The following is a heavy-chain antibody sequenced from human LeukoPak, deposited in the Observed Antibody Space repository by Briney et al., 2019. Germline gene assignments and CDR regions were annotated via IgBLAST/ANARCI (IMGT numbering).Heavy chain of an antibody. D-gene: IGHD3-3*01. J-gene: IGHJ4*02. V-gene: IGHV5-51*01. CDR1: GYSFTSYW. Sequence: PGGSLRLSCKGSGYSFTSYWIGWVRQMPGKGLEWMGIIYPGDSDTRYSPSFQGQVTISADKSITTVYLQWSSLKASDTAMYYCASLPSLREWLSNWGQGTLVTVSS. CDR2: IYPGDSDT. CDR3: ASLPSLREWLSN.